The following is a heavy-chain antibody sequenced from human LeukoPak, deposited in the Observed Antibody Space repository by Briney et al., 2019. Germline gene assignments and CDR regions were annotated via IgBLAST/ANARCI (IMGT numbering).Heavy chain of an antibody. J-gene: IGHJ6*02. CDR1: GYTFTSYA. D-gene: IGHD6-19*01. V-gene: IGHV1-3*01. CDR2: INAGNGNT. Sequence: SVKVSCKASGYTFTSYAMHWVRQAPGQRLEWMGWINAGNGNTKYSQKFQGRVTITRDTSASTAYMELSSLRSEDTAMYYCARLGLTYSSGWLGSYYYYGMDVWGQGTTVTVSS. CDR3: ARLGLTYSSGWLGSYYYYGMDV.